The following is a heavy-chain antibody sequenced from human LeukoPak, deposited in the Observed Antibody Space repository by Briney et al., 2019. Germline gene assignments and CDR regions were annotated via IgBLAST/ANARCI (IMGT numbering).Heavy chain of an antibody. J-gene: IGHJ6*02. D-gene: IGHD3-10*01. CDR2: IWYDGSNK. CDR3: ARGSGSRSNFYYYGMDV. Sequence: GGSLRLSCAASGFTFSSYGIHWVRQAPGKGLEWVALIWYDGSNKYYADSVKGRFTISRDNSKNTLYPQMTSLRAEDTAVYYCARGSGSRSNFYYYGMDVWGQGTTVTVSS. V-gene: IGHV3-33*01. CDR1: GFTFSSYG.